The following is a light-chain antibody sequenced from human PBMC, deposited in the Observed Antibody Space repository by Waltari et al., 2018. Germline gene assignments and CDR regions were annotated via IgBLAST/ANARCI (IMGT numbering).Light chain of an antibody. CDR2: RNS. V-gene: IGLV1-47*01. Sequence: QSVLTQPPSVSGTPGQRVTIPCSGSSPNLGSNFVYWPQPLPGTAPNLLIYRNSQRPSGVPDRFSGSKSGTSASLAISGLRAEDEADYYCATWDGSLSGRVFGGGTKLTVL. J-gene: IGLJ3*02. CDR3: ATWDGSLSGRV. CDR1: SPNLGSNF.